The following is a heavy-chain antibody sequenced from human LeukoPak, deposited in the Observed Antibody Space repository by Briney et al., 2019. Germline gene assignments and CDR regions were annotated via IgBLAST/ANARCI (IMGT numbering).Heavy chain of an antibody. J-gene: IGHJ4*02. CDR3: AQDRAWIEFYF. Sequence: GGSLRLSCTVSGFTVSTNSMSWVRQAPGKGLEWVSFIYSAGNTHYSDSVKGRFTISIDNSKNTMYLQMNSLRAEDTAVYYCAQDRAWIEFYFWGQGTLVTVSS. CDR2: IYSAGNT. V-gene: IGHV3-53*01. CDR1: GFTVSTNS. D-gene: IGHD2/OR15-2a*01.